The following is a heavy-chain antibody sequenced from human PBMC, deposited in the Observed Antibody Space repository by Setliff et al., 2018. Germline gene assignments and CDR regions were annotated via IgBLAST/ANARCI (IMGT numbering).Heavy chain of an antibody. J-gene: IGHJ4*02. V-gene: IGHV3-23*01. D-gene: IGHD3-10*01. CDR1: GFTFTNFG. Sequence: GGSLRLSFAASGFTFTNFGMSWVRQAPGKGLEWVSGISGSGGSTYYADSVKGRFTISKDNSKNTLYLQMNSLRGEDTALYYCRLWFGETSRDYWGQGTLVTVSS. CDR3: RLWFGETSRDY. CDR2: ISGSGGST.